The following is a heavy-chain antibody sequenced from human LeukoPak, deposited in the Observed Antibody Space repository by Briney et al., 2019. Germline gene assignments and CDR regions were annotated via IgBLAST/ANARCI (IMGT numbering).Heavy chain of an antibody. J-gene: IGHJ5*02. CDR2: IIPILGIA. V-gene: IGHV1-69*04. CDR3: ARIPQRVPHNWFDP. D-gene: IGHD1-1*01. CDR1: GGTFSSYV. Sequence: SVKVSCKASGGTFSSYVISWVRQAPGQGLEWMGRIIPILGIANYAQKFQGRVTITADKSTSTAYMELSSLRSEDTAVYYCARIPQRVPHNWFDPWGQGTLVTVSS.